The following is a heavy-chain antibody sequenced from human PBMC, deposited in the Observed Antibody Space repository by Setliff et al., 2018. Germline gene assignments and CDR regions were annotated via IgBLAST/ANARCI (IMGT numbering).Heavy chain of an antibody. J-gene: IGHJ4*02. D-gene: IGHD5-12*01. CDR3: AREGRWDYNYPIY. CDR2: ISSSGAT. V-gene: IGHV4-39*01. Sequence: KTSETLSLTCSVSDDSFYSDYYFWGWIRQPPGKGLEWIATISSSGATNYNSSLKSRVTLSRGVAKRQFALNLRSVTAVDTAVYYCAREGRWDYNYPIYWGQGILVTVSS. CDR1: DDSFYSDYYF.